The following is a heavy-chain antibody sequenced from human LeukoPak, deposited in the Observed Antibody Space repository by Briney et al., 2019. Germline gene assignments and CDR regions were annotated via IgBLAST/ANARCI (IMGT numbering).Heavy chain of an antibody. D-gene: IGHD3-22*01. V-gene: IGHV4-59*08. J-gene: IGHJ1*01. CDR3: ARHDSAGYSYFQY. CDR1: GGSISSYY. Sequence: ETLSLTCPVSGGSISSYYWSWIRQPPGKGLEWVGYIYYTGSTNYNPSLKSRVTISLDTSKTQFSLKLSSVTAADTAVYYCARHDSAGYSYFQYWGQGTLVTVSS. CDR2: IYYTGST.